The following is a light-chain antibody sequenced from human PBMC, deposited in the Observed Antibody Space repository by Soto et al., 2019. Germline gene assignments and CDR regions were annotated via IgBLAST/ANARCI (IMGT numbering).Light chain of an antibody. V-gene: IGKV3-15*01. J-gene: IGKJ5*01. CDR1: QSVSSN. CDR2: GAS. CDR3: QQYYDWPIT. Sequence: EIVLPQSPATLSISPGERSTLSCMALQSVSSNLAWYQQKPCQSPRLPXYGASTRATGIPDRFSGSGSGTEFTLTISSLEYEDFAVYYCQQYYDWPITFGQGTRL.